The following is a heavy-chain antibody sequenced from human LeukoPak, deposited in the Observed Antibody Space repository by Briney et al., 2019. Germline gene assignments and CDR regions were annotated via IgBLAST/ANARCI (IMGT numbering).Heavy chain of an antibody. CDR1: GGSFSGYY. CDR2: INHSGST. J-gene: IGHJ4*02. D-gene: IGHD6-13*01. CDR3: ARDPSHDSSSWYFDY. V-gene: IGHV4-34*01. Sequence: PSETLSLTCAVYGGSFSGYYWSWIRQPPGKGLEWIGEINHSGSTNYNPSLKSRVTISVDTSKNQFSLKLSSVTAADTAVYYCARDPSHDSSSWYFDYWGQGTLVTVSS.